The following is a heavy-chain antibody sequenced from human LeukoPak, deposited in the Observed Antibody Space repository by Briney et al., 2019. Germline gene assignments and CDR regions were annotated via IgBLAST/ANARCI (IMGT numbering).Heavy chain of an antibody. CDR2: IYYSGST. J-gene: IGHJ4*02. CDR3: ARRGGTTVTTPDY. Sequence: SETLSLTCTVSGGSVSSGSYYWSWIRQPPGKGLEWIGYIYYSGSTNYNPSLKSRVTISVDTSKNQFSLKLSSVTAADTAVYYCARRGGTTVTTPDYWGQGTLVTVSS. D-gene: IGHD4-11*01. CDR1: GGSVSSGSYY. V-gene: IGHV4-61*01.